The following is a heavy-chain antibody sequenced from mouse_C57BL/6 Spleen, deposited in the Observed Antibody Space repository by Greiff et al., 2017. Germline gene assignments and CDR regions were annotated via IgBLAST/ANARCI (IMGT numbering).Heavy chain of an antibody. Sequence: VQLQQSGPELVKPGASVKISCKASGYTFTDYYMNWVRQSHGKSLEWIGDISPNSGGTSYTQKFKGKATLTVDKSSNTAYMQLSSLTSEDSAVYVCAREGNYDYWGQGTTLTVSS. CDR2: ISPNSGGT. V-gene: IGHV1-26*01. CDR1: GYTFTDYY. CDR3: AREGNYDY. D-gene: IGHD2-1*01. J-gene: IGHJ2*01.